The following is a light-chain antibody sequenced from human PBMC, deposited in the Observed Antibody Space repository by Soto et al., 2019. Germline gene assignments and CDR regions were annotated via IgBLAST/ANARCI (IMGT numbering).Light chain of an antibody. CDR2: GAS. V-gene: IGKV1-5*01. CDR1: QSIRHY. CDR3: QHHNSYSQT. J-gene: IGKJ1*01. Sequence: DSQMTQSPPTLSASVGDRVTITCRASQSIRHYLAWYQQMPGKAPKLLIYGASTVQSGVPSRCSGIGAGTEFTLTISSLQHDDFGTYFCQHHNSYSQTFGQGTKVEIK.